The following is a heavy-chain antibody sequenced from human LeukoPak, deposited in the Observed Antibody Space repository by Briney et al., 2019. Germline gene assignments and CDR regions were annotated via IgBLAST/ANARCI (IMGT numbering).Heavy chain of an antibody. CDR1: GFTFGSYA. Sequence: GGSLRLSCAASGFTFGSYAMSWVRQAPGKGLEWVSAISGSGGSTYYADSVKGRFTISRDNSKNTLYLQMNSLRAEDTAVYYCAKRGYYDFPPPVGYYFDYWGQGTLVTVSS. CDR3: AKRGYYDFPPPVGYYFDY. D-gene: IGHD3-3*01. V-gene: IGHV3-23*01. J-gene: IGHJ4*02. CDR2: ISGSGGST.